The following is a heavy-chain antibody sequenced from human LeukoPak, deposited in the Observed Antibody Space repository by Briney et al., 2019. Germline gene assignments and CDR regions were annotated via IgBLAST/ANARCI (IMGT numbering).Heavy chain of an antibody. J-gene: IGHJ5*02. V-gene: IGHV4-34*01. Sequence: SETLSLTCTVSGGSINSYYWSWIRQPPGKGLEWIGEINHSGSTNYNPSLKSRVTISVDTSKNQFSLKLSSVTAADTAVYYCARILEGIAAAGINWFDPWGQGTLVTVSS. CDR2: INHSGST. D-gene: IGHD6-13*01. CDR1: GGSINSYY. CDR3: ARILEGIAAAGINWFDP.